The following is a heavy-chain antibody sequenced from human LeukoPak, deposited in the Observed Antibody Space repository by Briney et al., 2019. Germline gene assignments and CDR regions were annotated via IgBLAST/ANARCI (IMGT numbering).Heavy chain of an antibody. CDR2: ISPYYGNT. CDR3: ARLSGYYHYYMDV. Sequence: ASVKVSCKASGYIFSNHAISWVRQAPGQGLEWMGWISPYYGNTNYAQKFQGRVTMTTDISTSTAYMELRSLRSDDTAVYYCARLSGYYHYYMDVWGKGTTVTISS. J-gene: IGHJ6*03. V-gene: IGHV1-18*01. CDR1: GYIFSNHA.